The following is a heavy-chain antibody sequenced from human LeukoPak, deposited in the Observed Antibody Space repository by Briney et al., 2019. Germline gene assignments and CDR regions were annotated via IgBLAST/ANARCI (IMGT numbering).Heavy chain of an antibody. CDR2: TYYRSKWYN. CDR3: AREQWRGGTQTYYYGVDV. D-gene: IGHD6-19*01. V-gene: IGHV6-1*01. CDR1: GDSVSSNSAA. J-gene: IGHJ6*02. Sequence: SQTLSLTCAISGDSVSSNSAAWNWIRQSPSRGLEWLGRTYYRSKWYNDYALSVKSRITVNPDTSKNQFSLQLNSVTPADTAMYYCAREQWRGGTQTYYYGVDVWGQGTTVTVSS.